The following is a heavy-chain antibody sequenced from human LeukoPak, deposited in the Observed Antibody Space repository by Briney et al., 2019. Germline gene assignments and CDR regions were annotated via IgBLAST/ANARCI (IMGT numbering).Heavy chain of an antibody. J-gene: IGHJ4*02. V-gene: IGHV4-34*01. CDR2: VDHGGST. D-gene: IGHD3-22*01. Sequence: SQTLSLTRAVCARYVRGYYWDSTRHPPRHGMEWVGEVDHGGSTNYNPSLKSRVTISVDTSKNQSSLKLSSVTAADTAVYYCARGLSYYYDSSGYYGEYRFGDYWGQGTLVTVSS. CDR1: ARYVRGYY. CDR3: ARGLSYYYDSSGYYGEYRFGDY.